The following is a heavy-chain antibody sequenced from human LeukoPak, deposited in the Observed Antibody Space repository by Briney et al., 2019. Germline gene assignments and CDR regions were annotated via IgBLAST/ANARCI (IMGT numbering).Heavy chain of an antibody. Sequence: KSSETLSLTCTVSGCFINSNYYWGWIRQPPGKGLEWIATISHSGSTYYNPSLKSRVTISVETSKNQFSLKLSSVTAADTAVYYCARINTIMATFDYWGQGTLVTVSS. CDR1: GCFINSNYY. J-gene: IGHJ4*02. V-gene: IGHV4-38-2*02. CDR3: ARINTIMATFDY. D-gene: IGHD5-24*01. CDR2: ISHSGST.